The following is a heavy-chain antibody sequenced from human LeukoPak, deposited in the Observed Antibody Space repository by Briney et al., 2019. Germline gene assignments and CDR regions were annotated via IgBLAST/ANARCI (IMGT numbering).Heavy chain of an antibody. D-gene: IGHD1-1*01. CDR2: MNPNSGAT. CDR1: GYTFTSYY. CDR3: ARDPTNWIDY. V-gene: IGHV1-2*02. Sequence: ASVKVSCKASGYTFTSYYMHWVRQAPGQGLEWMGWMNPNSGATNYAQKFQGRVTMTRDTSSSTAYMELSRLTSDDTAVYYCARDPTNWIDYWGQGTLVTASS. J-gene: IGHJ4*02.